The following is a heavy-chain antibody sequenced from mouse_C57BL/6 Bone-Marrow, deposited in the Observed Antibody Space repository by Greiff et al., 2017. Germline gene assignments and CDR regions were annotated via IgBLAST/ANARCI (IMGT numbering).Heavy chain of an antibody. V-gene: IGHV1-81*01. CDR1: GYTFTSYG. CDR3: AGGSYYSIGGFDY. D-gene: IGHD2-5*01. J-gene: IGHJ2*01. CDR2: IYPRSGNT. Sequence: QVQLKQSGAELARPGASVKLSCKASGYTFTSYGISWVKQRTGQGLEWIGEIYPRSGNTSYNEKFKGKATLTADKSSSTAYMELRSLTSEDSAVYFCAGGSYYSIGGFDYWGQGTTRTVSS.